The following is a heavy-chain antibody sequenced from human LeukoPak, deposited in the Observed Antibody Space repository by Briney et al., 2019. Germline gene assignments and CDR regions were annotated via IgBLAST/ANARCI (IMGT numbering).Heavy chain of an antibody. J-gene: IGHJ1*01. CDR2: IWYDGSNK. V-gene: IGHV3-33*01. CDR3: ARVLYNGGYIQY. D-gene: IGHD2-2*02. Sequence: SLRLSCATSGFXFXXXXMHXVXQSPGKGXXWXAQIWYDGSNKYYADSVKGRFTISRDNSKNTLYLQVSSLRAEDTAVYYCARVLYNGGYIQYWGQGTLVTVSS. CDR1: GFXFXXXX.